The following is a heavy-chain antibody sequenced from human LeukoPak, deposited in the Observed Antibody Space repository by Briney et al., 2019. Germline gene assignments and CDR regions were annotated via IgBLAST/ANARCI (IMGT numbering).Heavy chain of an antibody. CDR2: MHSSGST. Sequence: PSETLSLTCTVSGDSVSSGNYYWSWIRQPAGKGLEWIGRMHSSGSTKYNSSLKSRVTISVDTSKNQFSLKLSSVTAADTAVYYCARGRFLYNWNYRGHLANFDYWGQGTLVTVSS. CDR1: GDSVSSGNYY. J-gene: IGHJ4*02. CDR3: ARGRFLYNWNYRGHLANFDY. D-gene: IGHD1-7*01. V-gene: IGHV4-61*02.